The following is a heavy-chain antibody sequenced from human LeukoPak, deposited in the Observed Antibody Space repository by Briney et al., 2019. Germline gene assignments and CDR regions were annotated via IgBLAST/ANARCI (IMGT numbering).Heavy chain of an antibody. CDR1: DGSMSGYY. J-gene: IGHJ4*02. CDR2: TYYSGST. V-gene: IGHV4-59*08. Sequence: PSETLSLTCTVSDGSMSGYYWSWIRQPPGKGLEWIGYTYYSGSTNYNPSLKRRVTISEDRSMNQFSLKLSSVTAADTAVYYCARQVLRYSSSWYRYYFDYWGQGTLVTVSS. CDR3: ARQVLRYSSSWYRYYFDY. D-gene: IGHD6-13*01.